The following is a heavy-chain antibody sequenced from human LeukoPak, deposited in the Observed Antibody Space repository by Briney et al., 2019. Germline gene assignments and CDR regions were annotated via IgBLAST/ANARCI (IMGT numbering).Heavy chain of an antibody. CDR3: AKLLLETGGIGEEFDY. V-gene: IGHV3-30*02. CDR2: IRHDGNKK. Sequence: AGGSLRLSCAASGFTFRSYAMYWVRQAPGKGLEWVAFIRHDGNKKYYADSVKGRFTIYRDNSKNTLYLQMNSLTSEDTAVYYCAKLLLETGGIGEEFDYWGQGTLVTVSS. D-gene: IGHD3-22*01. J-gene: IGHJ4*02. CDR1: GFTFRSYA.